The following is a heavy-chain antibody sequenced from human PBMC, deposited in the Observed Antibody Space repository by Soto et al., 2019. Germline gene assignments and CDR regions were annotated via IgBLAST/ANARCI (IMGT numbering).Heavy chain of an antibody. V-gene: IGHV4-34*01. J-gene: IGHJ6*02. D-gene: IGHD3-10*01. CDR3: ARVGGILLWFGDRDHYGMDV. CDR2: INHSGST. Sequence: PSETLSLTCAVYGGSFSGYYWSWIRQPPGKGLEWIGEINHSGSTNYNPSLKSRVTISVDTSKNQFSLKLSSVTAADTAVHYCARVGGILLWFGDRDHYGMDVWGQGTTVTVSS. CDR1: GGSFSGYY.